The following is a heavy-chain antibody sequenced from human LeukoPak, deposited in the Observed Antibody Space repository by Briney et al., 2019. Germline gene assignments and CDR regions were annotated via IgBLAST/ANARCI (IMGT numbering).Heavy chain of an antibody. V-gene: IGHV3-23*01. J-gene: IGHJ4*02. Sequence: GGSLRLSCAASGFTFSSYAMSWVRQAPGKELEWVSAISGSGGSTYYADSVKGRFTISRDNSKNTLYLQMNSLRAEDTAVYYCAKVPLGYCSSTSCYFDYWGQGTLVTVSS. D-gene: IGHD2-2*01. CDR3: AKVPLGYCSSTSCYFDY. CDR1: GFTFSSYA. CDR2: ISGSGGST.